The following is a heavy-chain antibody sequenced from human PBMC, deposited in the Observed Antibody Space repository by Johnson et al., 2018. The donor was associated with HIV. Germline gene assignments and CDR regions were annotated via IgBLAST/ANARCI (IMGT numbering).Heavy chain of an antibody. D-gene: IGHD3-22*01. Sequence: QVQLVESGGGVVQPGRSLRLSCAASGFTFSSYGMHWVRQAPGKGLEWVAVISYDGSNKFYADSVKGRFPISRDNAKNSLYLQMNSLSAEDTALYYCARALVVITDGHAFDIWGQGTMVTVSS. J-gene: IGHJ3*02. CDR3: ARALVVITDGHAFDI. CDR2: ISYDGSNK. CDR1: GFTFSSYG. V-gene: IGHV3-30*19.